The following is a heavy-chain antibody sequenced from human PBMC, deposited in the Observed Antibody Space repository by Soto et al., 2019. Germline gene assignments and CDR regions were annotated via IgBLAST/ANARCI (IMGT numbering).Heavy chain of an antibody. Sequence: EVQLVESGGGLVQPGRSLRLSCAASGFTFDDYAMHWVRQAPGKGLEWVSGISWNSGSIGYADSVKGRFTISRDNAKNSLYLQMNSLRAEDTALYYCAKDSDGYTDGAFDIWGQGTMVTVSS. CDR3: AKDSDGYTDGAFDI. D-gene: IGHD5-12*01. CDR1: GFTFDDYA. V-gene: IGHV3-9*01. CDR2: ISWNSGSI. J-gene: IGHJ3*02.